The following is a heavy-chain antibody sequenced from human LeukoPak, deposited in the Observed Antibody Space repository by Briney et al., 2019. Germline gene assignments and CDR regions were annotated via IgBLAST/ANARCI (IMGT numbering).Heavy chain of an antibody. CDR1: GYTFTSYG. CDR2: ISAYNGNT. J-gene: IGHJ5*02. Sequence: ASVKVSCKASGYTFTSYGISWVRQAPGQGLEWMGWISAYNGNTNYAQKLQGRVTMTTDTSTSTAYMELRSLRSDDTAVYYCANIGYSNYHNWFDPWGQGTLVTVSS. V-gene: IGHV1-18*01. CDR3: ANIGYSNYHNWFDP. D-gene: IGHD4-11*01.